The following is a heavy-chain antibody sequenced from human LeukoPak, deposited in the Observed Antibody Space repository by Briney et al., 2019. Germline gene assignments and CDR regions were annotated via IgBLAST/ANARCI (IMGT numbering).Heavy chain of an antibody. Sequence: SETLSLTCTVSGGSISSSSYYWGWIRQPPGKGLERIGYIYYSGSTNYNPSLKSRVTISVDTSKNQFSLKLSSVTAADTAVYYCARAVTAAALLDYWGQGTLVTVSS. J-gene: IGHJ4*02. D-gene: IGHD6-13*01. CDR2: IYYSGST. CDR1: GGSISSSSYY. V-gene: IGHV4-61*05. CDR3: ARAVTAAALLDY.